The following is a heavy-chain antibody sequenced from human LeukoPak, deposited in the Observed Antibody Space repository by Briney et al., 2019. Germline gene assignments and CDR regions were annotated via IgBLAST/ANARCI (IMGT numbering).Heavy chain of an antibody. CDR2: INWNGSST. V-gene: IGHV3-20*04. J-gene: IGHJ4*02. CDR1: GFTFDDYG. D-gene: IGHD3-22*01. CDR3: ARAKYYYDSSGYCD. Sequence: GGTLRLSCAVSGFTFDDYGMSWVRQAPGKGLELVSGINWNGSSTGYADSVKGRFTISRDNAKTSLYLQMNSLRAEDTALYYCARAKYYYDSSGYCDWGQGTLVTVSS.